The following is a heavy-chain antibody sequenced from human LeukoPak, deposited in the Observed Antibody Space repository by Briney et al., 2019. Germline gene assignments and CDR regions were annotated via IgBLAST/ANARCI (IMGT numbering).Heavy chain of an antibody. CDR1: GFTFSSYS. CDR2: ISSSSSYI. V-gene: IGHV3-21*01. Sequence: GGSLRLSCAASGFTFSSYSMNWVRQAPGKGLEWVSSISSSSSYIYYADSVKGRFTISRDNAKNSLYLQMNSLRAEDTAVYYCARTKAPAMDDAFDIWGQGTMVTVSS. D-gene: IGHD5-18*01. CDR3: ARTKAPAMDDAFDI. J-gene: IGHJ3*02.